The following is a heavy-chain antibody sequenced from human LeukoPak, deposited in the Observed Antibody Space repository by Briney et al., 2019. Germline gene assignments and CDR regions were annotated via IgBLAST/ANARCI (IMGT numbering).Heavy chain of an antibody. CDR1: GGSISSYY. J-gene: IGHJ3*02. Sequence: ASETLSLTCTVSGGSISSYYWSWIRQPPGKGLEWIGYIYTSGSTNYNPSLKSRVTISVDTSKNQFSLKLSSVTAADTAVYYCARLTITMIVGDSPGDAFDTWGQGTMVTVSS. V-gene: IGHV4-4*09. D-gene: IGHD3-22*01. CDR2: IYTSGST. CDR3: ARLTITMIVGDSPGDAFDT.